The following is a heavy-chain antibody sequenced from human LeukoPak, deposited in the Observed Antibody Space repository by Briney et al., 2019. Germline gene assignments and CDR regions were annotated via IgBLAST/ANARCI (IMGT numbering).Heavy chain of an antibody. D-gene: IGHD1-26*01. J-gene: IGHJ5*02. CDR2: INPSGGST. CDR1: GYTFTSYY. Sequence: ASVKVSCKASGYTFTSYYKHWVRQAPGQGLEWMGIINPSGGSTSYAQRFQGRVTMTRDTSTSTVYMELSSLRSEDTAVYYCARGCRSGSPARSNWFDPWGQGTLVTVSS. CDR3: ARGCRSGSPARSNWFDP. V-gene: IGHV1-46*01.